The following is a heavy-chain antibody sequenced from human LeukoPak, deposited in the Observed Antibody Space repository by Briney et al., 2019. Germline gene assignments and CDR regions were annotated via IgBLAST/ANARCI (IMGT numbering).Heavy chain of an antibody. CDR3: ARDIISSGSTVTENFDY. V-gene: IGHV1-46*01. D-gene: IGHD4-17*01. CDR2: INPSGGST. CDR1: GYTFTSYY. J-gene: IGHJ4*02. Sequence: ASVNVSCKASGYTFTSYYMHWVRQAPGQGLEWMGIINPSGGSTGYAQKFQGRVTLTRDTSTSTVYMELSSLRSEDTAVYYCARDIISSGSTVTENFDYWGQGTLVTVSS.